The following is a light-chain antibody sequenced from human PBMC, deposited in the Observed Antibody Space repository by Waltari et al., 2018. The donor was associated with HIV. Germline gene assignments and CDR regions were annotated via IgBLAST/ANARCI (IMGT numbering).Light chain of an antibody. J-gene: IGKJ4*02. CDR1: QTISSNY. Sequence: EIVLTQTPLALSFFPGETATLSCRTSQTISSNYLAWYHYKPGQAARLLIYDAYTRATAIPARFRGGGYGTDFTFTNNRLEPEDFAVYYCQKYHGAPRTFGGGTTVA. CDR2: DAY. CDR3: QKYHGAPRT. V-gene: IGKV3-20*01.